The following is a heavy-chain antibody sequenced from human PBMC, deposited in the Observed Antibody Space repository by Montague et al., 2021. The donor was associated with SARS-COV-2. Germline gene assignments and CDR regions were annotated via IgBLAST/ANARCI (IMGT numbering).Heavy chain of an antibody. D-gene: IGHD5-24*01. CDR2: INHSGST. V-gene: IGHV4-34*01. CDR3: ARIGDGYNDPPGY. CDR1: GASLSGYY. J-gene: IGHJ4*02. Sequence: SETLSLTCSVNGASLSGYYWSWIRQPPGKGLEWIGEINHSGSTNYNPSLRSRITILVDTSKNQFSLKLGSVTAADTAVYYCARIGDGYNDPPGYWGQGTPVTVSS.